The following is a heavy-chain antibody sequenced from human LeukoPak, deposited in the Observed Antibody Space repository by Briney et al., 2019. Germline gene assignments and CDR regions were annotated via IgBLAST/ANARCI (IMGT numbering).Heavy chain of an antibody. V-gene: IGHV3-7*03. CDR3: ARARNYNSSGISHAFDI. CDR1: GFTFSDYW. Sequence: GGSLRLSCVASGFTFSDYWMSWVRQAPGKGLEWVAIIERDGSEKYFLDSVEGRFTISRDNAKNSQHLQMNNLRAEDTAIYYCARARNYNSSGISHAFDIWGQGTMVTVSS. D-gene: IGHD3-10*01. CDR2: IERDGSEK. J-gene: IGHJ3*02.